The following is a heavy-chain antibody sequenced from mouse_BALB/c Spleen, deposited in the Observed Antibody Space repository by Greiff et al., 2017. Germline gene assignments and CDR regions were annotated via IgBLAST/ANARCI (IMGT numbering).Heavy chain of an antibody. CDR3: TSPANWHFDY. Sequence: EVQLVESGTVLARPGASVKMSCKASGYTFTSYWMHWVKQRPGQGLEWIGAIYPGNSDTSYNQKFKGKAKLTAVTSTSTAYMELSSLTNEDSAVYYCTSPANWHFDYWGQGTTLTVSS. D-gene: IGHD4-1*01. V-gene: IGHV1-5*01. J-gene: IGHJ2*01. CDR1: GYTFTSYW. CDR2: IYPGNSDT.